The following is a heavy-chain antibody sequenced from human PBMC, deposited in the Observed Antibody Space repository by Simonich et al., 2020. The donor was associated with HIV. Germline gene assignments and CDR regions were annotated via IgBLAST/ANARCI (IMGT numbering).Heavy chain of an antibody. V-gene: IGHV3-15*01. Sequence: EVQLVESGGGLVKPGGSLRLSCTASGITFTNAWMNWVRQAPGKGLEWVGRIKSKTDGGTIEYAPPLNGRFTISRDDSKNTLYLQMNSLKTEDTAVYFCTTGVTMGRWGQGTLVTVSS. J-gene: IGHJ4*02. CDR1: GITFTNAW. D-gene: IGHD3-10*01. CDR3: TTGVTMGR. CDR2: IKSKTDGGTI.